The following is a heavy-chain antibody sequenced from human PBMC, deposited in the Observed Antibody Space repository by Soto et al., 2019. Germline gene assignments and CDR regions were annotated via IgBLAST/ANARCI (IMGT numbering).Heavy chain of an antibody. CDR2: IFHDGTA. Sequence: KLRRTLSLTCAVSGVSLTSGNWWTWVRQSPQRGLEYIGEIFHDGTANYYPSFERRVAMSVDTSRNQFSLKLTSVTAADTAVYFCARLVYDTRLNYMYFDFWGPGTLVTVSS. CDR3: ARLVYDTRLNYMYFDF. CDR1: GVSLTSGNW. V-gene: IGHV4-4*01. J-gene: IGHJ4*02. D-gene: IGHD3-10*01.